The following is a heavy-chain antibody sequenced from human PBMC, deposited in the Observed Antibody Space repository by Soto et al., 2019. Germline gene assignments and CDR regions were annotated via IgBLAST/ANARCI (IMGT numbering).Heavy chain of an antibody. Sequence: ASVKVSCKASGYTFTSYGISWVRQAPGQGLEWMGWISAYNGNTNYAQKLQGRVTMTTDTSTSTAYMELRSLRSDVTAVYYCARDKPFSSSPDFDYWGQGTLVTVSS. CDR2: ISAYNGNT. CDR1: GYTFTSYG. D-gene: IGHD6-6*01. V-gene: IGHV1-18*01. J-gene: IGHJ4*02. CDR3: ARDKPFSSSPDFDY.